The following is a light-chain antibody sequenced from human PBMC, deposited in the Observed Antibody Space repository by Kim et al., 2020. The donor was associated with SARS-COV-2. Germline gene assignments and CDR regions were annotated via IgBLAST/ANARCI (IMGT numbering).Light chain of an antibody. V-gene: IGLV2-8*01. CDR1: SSDVGGYNY. CDR3: SSYAGSNNLV. J-gene: IGLJ3*02. CDR2: EVS. Sequence: GASDTISCTGTSSDVGGYNYVAWYQQHPGKAPKLMIYEVSKRPSGVPDRFSGSKSGNTASRTVSGLQAEDEADYYCSSYAGSNNLVFGGGTQLTVL.